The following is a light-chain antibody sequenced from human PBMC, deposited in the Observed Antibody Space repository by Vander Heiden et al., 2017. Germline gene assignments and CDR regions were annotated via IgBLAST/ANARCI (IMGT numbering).Light chain of an antibody. Sequence: EIVMMQSPATLSLSPGERATLPCRASQNINSNLAWHQQKPGQPPRLLLYGASTRATGTPARFSGSGSGTYFPLTVSSLQLEDSAVYYCQQYNTWPTFGQGTKLEIK. V-gene: IGKV3-15*01. CDR2: GAS. CDR1: QNINSN. CDR3: QQYNTWPT. J-gene: IGKJ2*01.